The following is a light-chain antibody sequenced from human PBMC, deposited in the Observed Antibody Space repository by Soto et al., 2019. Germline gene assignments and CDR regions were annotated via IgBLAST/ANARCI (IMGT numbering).Light chain of an antibody. CDR3: SSYTSSDTPYV. V-gene: IGLV2-14*01. CDR2: VVS. CDR1: SSDVGGYNY. J-gene: IGLJ1*01. Sequence: QSVLTQPAFVSGSPGQSITISSTGTSSDVGGYNYVSWYQQHPDKAPKLMIYVVSNRPSGVSNRFSGSKSGNTASLTISGLQAEDEADYYCSSYTSSDTPYVFGTGTKVTVL.